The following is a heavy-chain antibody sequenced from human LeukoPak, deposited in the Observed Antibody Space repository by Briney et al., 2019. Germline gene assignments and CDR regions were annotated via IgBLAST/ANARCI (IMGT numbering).Heavy chain of an antibody. CDR1: GSTFSSYG. CDR2: IWYDGSNK. Sequence: SGGSLRLSCAASGSTFSSYGMHWVRQAPGKGLEWVAVIWYDGSNKYYADSVKGRFTISRDNSKNTLYLQMNSLRAEDTAVYYCARDQGAFKEYYYDSSGPWGFDPWGQGTLVTVSS. V-gene: IGHV3-33*01. CDR3: ARDQGAFKEYYYDSSGPWGFDP. D-gene: IGHD3-22*01. J-gene: IGHJ5*02.